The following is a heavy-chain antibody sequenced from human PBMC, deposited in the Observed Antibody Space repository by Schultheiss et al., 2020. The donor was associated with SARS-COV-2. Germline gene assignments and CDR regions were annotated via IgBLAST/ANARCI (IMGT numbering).Heavy chain of an antibody. D-gene: IGHD3-16*01. V-gene: IGHV1-18*01. J-gene: IGHJ3*02. CDR2: ISAYNGNT. Sequence: ASVKVSCKASGYTFTSYGISWVRQAPGQGLEWMGWISAYNGNTNYAQKFQGRVTMTTDTSTSTAYMELRSLRSDDTAVYYCARDVRMHKAVWGVPQGSGVDAFDIWGQGTTVTVSS. CDR1: GYTFTSYG. CDR3: ARDVRMHKAVWGVPQGSGVDAFDI.